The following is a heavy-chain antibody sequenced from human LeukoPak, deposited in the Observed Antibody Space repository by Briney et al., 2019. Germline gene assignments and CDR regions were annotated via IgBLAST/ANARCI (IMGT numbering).Heavy chain of an antibody. Sequence: ASVKVSCKASGNTFTNYYMHWVRQAPGQGLEWMGIINPGAGTTTYAQKFQGRVTMTRDTSTSTVYMELSSLRSEDTAVYYCARDGDENSSSWSWFDPWGQGTLVTVSS. CDR3: ARDGDENSSSWSWFDP. D-gene: IGHD6-13*01. J-gene: IGHJ5*02. V-gene: IGHV1-46*01. CDR2: INPGAGTT. CDR1: GNTFTNYY.